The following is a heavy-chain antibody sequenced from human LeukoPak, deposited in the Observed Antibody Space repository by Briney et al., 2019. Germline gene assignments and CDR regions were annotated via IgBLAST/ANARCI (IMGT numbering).Heavy chain of an antibody. D-gene: IGHD2/OR15-2a*01. CDR3: AREEDNADEYLREDY. V-gene: IGHV3-7*01. CDR1: GLPFSSYW. Sequence: GGSLRLSCAASGLPFSSYWMSWVRQAPGKGLEWVANIKPDGSEKNYVDSVKGRFTISRDNARNSLFLQMNSLRAEDTAVYYCAREEDNADEYLREDYWGQGTLVTVSS. J-gene: IGHJ4*02. CDR2: IKPDGSEK.